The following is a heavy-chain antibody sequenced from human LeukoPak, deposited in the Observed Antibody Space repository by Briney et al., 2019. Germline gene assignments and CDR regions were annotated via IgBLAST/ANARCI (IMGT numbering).Heavy chain of an antibody. V-gene: IGHV4-61*02. CDR3: ARAVAYYMDV. CDR1: GGSISSGSYF. Sequence: SQTLSLTCTVSGGSISSGSYFWSWIRQPAGKGLEWIGRIYTSGSTNYNPSLKSRVTISVDTSKTQFSLKLSSVTAADTAVYYCARAVAYYMDVWGKGTTVTVSS. D-gene: IGHD6-19*01. CDR2: IYTSGST. J-gene: IGHJ6*03.